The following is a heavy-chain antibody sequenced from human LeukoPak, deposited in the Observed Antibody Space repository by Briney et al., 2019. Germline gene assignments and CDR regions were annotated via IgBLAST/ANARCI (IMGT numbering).Heavy chain of an antibody. CDR1: GFTFSSYW. Sequence: GGSLRLSCTAAGFTFSSYWMHWVRQVPGKGLVWVSRTQSDGSSTSYADSVQGRFTISRDNAKNTLYLQMNSLRAEDTAMYYCARGSDGSGYGEPRTTLFDYWGQGALVTVSS. CDR3: ARGSDGSGYGEPRTTLFDY. D-gene: IGHD3-22*01. V-gene: IGHV3-74*01. J-gene: IGHJ4*02. CDR2: TQSDGSST.